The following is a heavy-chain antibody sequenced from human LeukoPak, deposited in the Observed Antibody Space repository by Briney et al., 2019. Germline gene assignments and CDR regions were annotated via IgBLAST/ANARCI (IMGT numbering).Heavy chain of an antibody. J-gene: IGHJ4*02. V-gene: IGHV4-34*01. CDR3: ARATTVTVAHFRY. CDR2: INHSGST. Sequence: SETLSLTCAVYGGSFSGYYWSWIRQPPGKGLEWIGEINHSGSTNYNPSLKSRVTISVDTSKNQFSLKLSSVTAADTAVYYCARATTVTVAHFRYWGQGTLVTVSS. CDR1: GGSFSGYY. D-gene: IGHD4-17*01.